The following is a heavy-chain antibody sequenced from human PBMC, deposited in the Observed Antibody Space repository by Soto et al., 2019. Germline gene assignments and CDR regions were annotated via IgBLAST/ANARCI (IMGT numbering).Heavy chain of an antibody. J-gene: IGHJ5*02. Sequence: SEPLSLTCSVSGGSINSDDHYWTWIRQPPGKGLEWIGSIYKSGTTNYNPSLKSRITVSIDTSKNQFSLNLTSVTAADTALYDCARQRTGGYWFAPWGQGTTVNVSA. CDR1: GGSINSDDHY. CDR2: IYKSGTT. CDR3: ARQRTGGYWFAP. V-gene: IGHV4-30-4*01.